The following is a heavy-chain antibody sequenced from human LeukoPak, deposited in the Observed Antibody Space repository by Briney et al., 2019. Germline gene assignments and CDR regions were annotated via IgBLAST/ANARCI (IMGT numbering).Heavy chain of an antibody. J-gene: IGHJ5*02. CDR1: GYSFTTYW. CDR2: IYPGDSDT. V-gene: IGHV5-51*01. D-gene: IGHD6-6*01. Sequence: GESLKISRKGSGYSFTTYWIGWVRQMPGRGLEWMGIIYPGDSDTRYSPSFQGQVTISADKSISTAYLQWSSLKASDTAMYYCAREYSTSSSWFHPCGEGSLVTVSS. CDR3: AREYSTSSSWFHP.